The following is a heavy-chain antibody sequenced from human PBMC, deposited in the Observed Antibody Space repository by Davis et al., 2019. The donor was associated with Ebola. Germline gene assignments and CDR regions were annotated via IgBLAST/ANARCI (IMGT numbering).Heavy chain of an antibody. Sequence: PGGSLRLSCAASGFTFSSYSMNWVRQAPGKGLEWVSSISSSSSYIYYADSVKGRFTISRDNAKNSLYLQMNSLRAEDTAVYYCARAGDTGHYYYGMDVWGKGTTVTVSS. J-gene: IGHJ6*04. V-gene: IGHV3-21*01. CDR2: ISSSSSYI. D-gene: IGHD3-16*01. CDR3: ARAGDTGHYYYGMDV. CDR1: GFTFSSYS.